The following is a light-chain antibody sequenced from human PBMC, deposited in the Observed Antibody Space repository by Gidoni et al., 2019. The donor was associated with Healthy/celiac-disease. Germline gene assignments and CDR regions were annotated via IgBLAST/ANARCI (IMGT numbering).Light chain of an antibody. Sequence: QSVLTQPPSVSGAPGQRVTISCTGSSSNIGAGYDLHWYQQLPGTAPKLLIYGNSNRPSGVPDRFSGSKSGTSASLAITGLQAEDEADYYCQSYDSSLSGSPVVFGGGTKLTVL. CDR2: GNS. J-gene: IGLJ2*01. CDR3: QSYDSSLSGSPVV. V-gene: IGLV1-40*01. CDR1: SSNIGAGYD.